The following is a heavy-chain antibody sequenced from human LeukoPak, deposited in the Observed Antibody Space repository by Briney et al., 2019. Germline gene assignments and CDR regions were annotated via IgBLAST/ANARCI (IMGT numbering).Heavy chain of an antibody. V-gene: IGHV4-4*09. CDR1: GGSISSFC. CDR3: ARSRPAPKEFDH. Sequence: SETLSLTCTVSGGSISSFCWSWIRQPPGKGLEWIGYIYTRGTTNYNPSLKSRATMSADTSKNQFSLTLDSVTAADTAVYYCARSRPAPKEFDHWGQGTLVTVSS. J-gene: IGHJ4*02. CDR2: IYTRGTT. D-gene: IGHD2-2*01.